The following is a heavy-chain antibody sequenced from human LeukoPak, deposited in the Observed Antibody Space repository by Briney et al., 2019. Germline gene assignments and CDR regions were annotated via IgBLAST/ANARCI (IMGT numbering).Heavy chain of an antibody. V-gene: IGHV1-18*01. D-gene: IGHD6-19*01. Sequence: GASVKVSCKASGYTFTSYGISWARQAPGQGLEWMGCISAYNGNTNYAQKLQGRVTMTTDTSTSTAYMELSRLRSDDTAVYYCASRDEQWLRGGYYYYMDVWGKGTTVTVSS. CDR3: ASRDEQWLRGGYYYYMDV. CDR1: GYTFTSYG. CDR2: ISAYNGNT. J-gene: IGHJ6*03.